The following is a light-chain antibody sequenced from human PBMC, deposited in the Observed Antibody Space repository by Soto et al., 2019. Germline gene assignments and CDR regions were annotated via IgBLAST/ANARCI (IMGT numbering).Light chain of an antibody. CDR3: QQGRT. V-gene: IGKV1-5*03. Sequence: DIQMTQSPSTLSASVGDRVTITCRASQSISSWLAWYQQKPGKAPKLLIYKASSLESGVPSRFSGSESGTEFTLAISSLQPEDFATYYCQQGRTFGQGTKVELK. J-gene: IGKJ1*01. CDR1: QSISSW. CDR2: KAS.